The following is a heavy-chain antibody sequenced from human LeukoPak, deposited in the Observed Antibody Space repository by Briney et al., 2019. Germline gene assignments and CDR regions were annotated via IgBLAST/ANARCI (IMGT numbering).Heavy chain of an antibody. D-gene: IGHD6-19*01. CDR1: GYTFTSYG. CDR3: ARDRSSGWFYNWFDP. CDR2: ISAYNGNT. V-gene: IGHV1-18*01. Sequence: ASVKVSCKASGYTFTSYGISWVRQAPGQGLEWMGWISAYNGNTNYAQKLQGRVTMTTDTSTSTAYMELRSLRSDDTAVYYCARDRSSGWFYNWFDPWGQGTLVTVSS. J-gene: IGHJ5*02.